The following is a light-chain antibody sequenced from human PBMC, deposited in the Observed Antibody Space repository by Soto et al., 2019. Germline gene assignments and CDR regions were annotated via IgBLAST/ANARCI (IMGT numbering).Light chain of an antibody. V-gene: IGLV2-14*01. CDR2: EVS. J-gene: IGLJ1*01. CDR1: SSDVGGYNS. CDR3: NSYRHSTTLV. Sequence: QSALTQPASVSGSHGQSTTISCTGTSSDVGGYNSVSWFQQHPRKAPKLIYEVSHRPSGVSIRFSGSKSGNTASLTISGLQAEDEADYYCNSYRHSTTLVFGTGTKLTVL.